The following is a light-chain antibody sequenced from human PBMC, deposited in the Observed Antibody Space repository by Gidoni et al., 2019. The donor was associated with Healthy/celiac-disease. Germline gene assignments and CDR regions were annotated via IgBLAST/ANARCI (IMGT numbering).Light chain of an antibody. Sequence: QSALTQPPSASGSPGQSVTISCTGTSGDVGGYNYLSWYQQTHGKAPKLMIYEVSKRPSGVPDRFSGSKSGNTASLTVSGLQAEDEADYYCSSYAGSNKVFGTGTKVAVL. V-gene: IGLV2-8*01. CDR2: EVS. CDR1: SGDVGGYNY. J-gene: IGLJ1*01. CDR3: SSYAGSNKV.